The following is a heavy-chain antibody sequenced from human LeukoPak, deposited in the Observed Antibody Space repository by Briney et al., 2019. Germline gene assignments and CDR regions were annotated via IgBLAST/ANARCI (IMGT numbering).Heavy chain of an antibody. Sequence: SETLSLTCAVDGGSFSGYYWSWVRQPPGKRLEWIGEINHSGSTNYNPSLKSRVTISVDTSKNQFSLKLSSVTAADTAVYYCARGFKVTIFGVVTFGWFDPWGQGTLVTVSS. CDR2: INHSGST. J-gene: IGHJ5*02. D-gene: IGHD3-3*01. CDR1: GGSFSGYY. V-gene: IGHV4-34*01. CDR3: ARGFKVTIFGVVTFGWFDP.